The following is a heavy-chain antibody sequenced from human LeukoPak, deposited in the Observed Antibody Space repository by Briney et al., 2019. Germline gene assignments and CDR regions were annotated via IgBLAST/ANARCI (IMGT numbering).Heavy chain of an antibody. CDR2: ISYHGVNE. Sequence: GESLRLSCAASGFTFSSYTMHWVRQAPGKGLEWVADISYHGVNEHYADSVEGRFTISRDNFKNTLLLQMNTLRGADTAVYYCARDGMALYRRDYLDSWGQGTLVTVSS. CDR3: ARDGMALYRRDYLDS. D-gene: IGHD2-2*02. V-gene: IGHV3-30-3*01. J-gene: IGHJ4*02. CDR1: GFTFSSYT.